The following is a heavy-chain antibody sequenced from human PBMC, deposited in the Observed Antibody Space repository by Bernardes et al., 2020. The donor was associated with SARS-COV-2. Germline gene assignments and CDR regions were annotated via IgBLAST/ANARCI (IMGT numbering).Heavy chain of an antibody. J-gene: IGHJ4*02. CDR2: INAGGGT. CDR1: GGSITSDTYY. D-gene: IGHD1-26*01. CDR3: ARDKWEQAAACRRVGFGY. Sequence: SETLSLTCTVSGGSITSDTYYWSWIRQPAGKGLQWIGRINAGGGTSYSPSLQSRVTISIDTSKHQFSLRLSSVTAADTAVYYGARDKWEQAAACRRVGFGYWGEGTLVTVSS. V-gene: IGHV4-61*02.